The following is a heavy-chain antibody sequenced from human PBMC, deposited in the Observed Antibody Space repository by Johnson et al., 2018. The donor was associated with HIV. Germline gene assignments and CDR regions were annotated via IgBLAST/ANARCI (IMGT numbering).Heavy chain of an antibody. Sequence: EVQLVKSGGGLVQPGGSLRLSCAVSGFTFSYYWMSWVRQAPGKGLEWVANIKQDGSEKYYVDSVKGRFTISRDNAKNSLYLQMNSLRAEDTAVYYCARYSGAFDIWGQGTMVTVSS. D-gene: IGHD2-21*01. J-gene: IGHJ3*02. CDR2: IKQDGSEK. V-gene: IGHV3-7*02. CDR3: ARYSGAFDI. CDR1: GFTFSYYW.